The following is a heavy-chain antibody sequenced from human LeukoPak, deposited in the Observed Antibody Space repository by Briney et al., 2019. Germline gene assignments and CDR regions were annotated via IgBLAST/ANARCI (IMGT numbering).Heavy chain of an antibody. CDR1: GFDFSSHW. Sequence: QPGGSLRLSCEAAGFDFSSHWMHWVRQAPGKGLVWISNIRGDGSLLGYADSVKGRFTVSRDNAKNTLFLHMTSLRAEDTAVYYCARDEVGAPPIDYWGQEPWSPSPQ. V-gene: IGHV3-74*01. J-gene: IGHJ4*01. D-gene: IGHD1-26*01. CDR3: ARDEVGAPPIDY. CDR2: IRGDGSLL.